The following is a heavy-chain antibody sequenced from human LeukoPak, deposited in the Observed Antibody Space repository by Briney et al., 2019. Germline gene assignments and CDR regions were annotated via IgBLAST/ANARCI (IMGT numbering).Heavy chain of an antibody. CDR3: ARLSSSWYLGFDY. CDR2: ISSSSSYI. D-gene: IGHD6-13*01. CDR1: GFTFSSYS. V-gene: IGHV3-21*01. J-gene: IGHJ4*02. Sequence: GGSLRLSCAASGFTFSSYSMNWARQAPGKGLEWVSSISSSSSYIYYADSVKGRFTISRDNAKNSLYLQMNSQRAEDTAVYYCARLSSSWYLGFDYWAREPWSPSPQ.